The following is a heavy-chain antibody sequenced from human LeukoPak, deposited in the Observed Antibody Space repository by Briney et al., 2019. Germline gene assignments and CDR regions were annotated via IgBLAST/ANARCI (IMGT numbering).Heavy chain of an antibody. Sequence: GGSLRLSCAASGFTFSTYGMHWVRQAPGKGLELVAFIRLDGVTTYHADSVKGRFTISRDNSKNTLYLQMNSLRTEDTAMYYCAKGYDTRHWGQGTLVIVSS. D-gene: IGHD3-9*01. J-gene: IGHJ1*01. CDR1: GFTFSTYG. CDR2: IRLDGVTT. V-gene: IGHV3-30*02. CDR3: AKGYDTRH.